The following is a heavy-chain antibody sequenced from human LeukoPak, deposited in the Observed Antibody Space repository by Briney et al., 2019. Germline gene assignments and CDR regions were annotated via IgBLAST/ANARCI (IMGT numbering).Heavy chain of an antibody. CDR1: GGSFSGYY. CDR3: ARVPDITARPCDS. J-gene: IGHJ4*02. CDR2: ISHTGGT. Sequence: PSETLSLTCAVYGGSFSGYYWTLIRQTPGKGLGWIGGISHTGGTNYNPSLKSRVTISVDSSKKQFSLKVTSVTAADTGIYYCARVPDITARPCDSWGPGTLVTVSS. V-gene: IGHV4-34*01. D-gene: IGHD1-1*01.